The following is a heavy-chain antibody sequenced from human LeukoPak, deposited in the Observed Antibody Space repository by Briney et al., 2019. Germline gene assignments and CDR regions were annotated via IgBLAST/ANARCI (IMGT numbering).Heavy chain of an antibody. Sequence: GGSLRLSCAASGFTVSSNYMSWVRQAPGKGLEWVSVIYSGGSTYYADSVKGRFTISRDNSKNTLYLQMNSLRAEDTAVYYCARDGGPYCGGDCYSDYYFDYWGQGTLVTVSS. D-gene: IGHD2-21*02. CDR3: ARDGGPYCGGDCYSDYYFDY. V-gene: IGHV3-53*01. J-gene: IGHJ4*02. CDR1: GFTVSSNY. CDR2: IYSGGST.